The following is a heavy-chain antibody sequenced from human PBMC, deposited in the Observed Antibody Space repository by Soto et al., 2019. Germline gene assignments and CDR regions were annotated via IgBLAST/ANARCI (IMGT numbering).Heavy chain of an antibody. Sequence: QVQLVQSGAEVKKPGASVKVSCKASGYTFTSYAMHWVRQAPGQRLEWMGWINAGNGNTKYSQKFKGRVTITRDTSASTAYMELSSLRSEDTAVYYCANGNTVVTPGLFDYWGQGTLVTVSS. CDR1: GYTFTSYA. CDR3: ANGNTVVTPGLFDY. V-gene: IGHV1-3*01. D-gene: IGHD2-21*02. CDR2: INAGNGNT. J-gene: IGHJ4*02.